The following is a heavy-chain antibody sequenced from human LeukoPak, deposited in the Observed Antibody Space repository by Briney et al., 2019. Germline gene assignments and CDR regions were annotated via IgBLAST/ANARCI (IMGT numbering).Heavy chain of an antibody. Sequence: PSQTLSLTCTVSGGSISNYYWNWIRQPPGKGLEWIGYIYYSGTTNYNPSLKSRVTMSVDTSKNQLSLKVSSVTAADTAVYYCARVFDSGSQAYFYYMDVWGKGTTVIISS. CDR2: IYYSGTT. CDR3: ARVFDSGSQAYFYYMDV. J-gene: IGHJ6*03. D-gene: IGHD3-10*01. CDR1: GGSISNYY. V-gene: IGHV4-59*01.